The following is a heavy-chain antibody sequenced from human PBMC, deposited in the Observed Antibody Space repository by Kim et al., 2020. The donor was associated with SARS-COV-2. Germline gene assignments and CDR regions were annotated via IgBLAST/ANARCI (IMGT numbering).Heavy chain of an antibody. J-gene: IGHJ4*02. CDR3: ARREVRGGCPDY. V-gene: IGHV4-39*01. CDR1: GGSISSSSYY. CDR2: IYYSGST. Sequence: SETLSLTCTVSGGSISSSSYYWGWIRQPPGKGLEWIGSIYYSGSTYYNPSLKSRVTISVDTSKNQFSLKLSSVTAADTAVYYCARREVRGGCPDYWGQGTLVTVSS. D-gene: IGHD6-19*01.